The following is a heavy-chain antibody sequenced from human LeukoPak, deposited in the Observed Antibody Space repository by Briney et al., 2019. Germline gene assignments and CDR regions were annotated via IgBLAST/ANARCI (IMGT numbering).Heavy chain of an antibody. CDR3: AGDRPPASTTIFDY. V-gene: IGHV3-21*01. D-gene: IGHD2-2*01. Sequence: GGSLRLSCAASGFTFSSYSMNWVRQAPGKGLEWVSSISSSSSYIYYADSVKGRFTISRDNAKNSLYLQMNSLRAEDTAVYYCAGDRPPASTTIFDYWGQGTLVTVSS. CDR2: ISSSSSYI. J-gene: IGHJ4*02. CDR1: GFTFSSYS.